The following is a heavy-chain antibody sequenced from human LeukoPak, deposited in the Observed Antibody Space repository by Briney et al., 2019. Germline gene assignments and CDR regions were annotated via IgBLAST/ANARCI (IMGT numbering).Heavy chain of an antibody. CDR2: ISGSGGST. V-gene: IGHV3-23*01. D-gene: IGHD2-15*01. Sequence: GGSLRLSCAASGFTFSSYAMSWVRQAPGKGLEWVSAISGSGGSTYYADSVKGRFTISRDNSKNTLYLQMNSLRAEDTAVYYCAKLVRLMDCSGGSCYSGFDYWGQGTLVTVSS. CDR1: GFTFSSYA. J-gene: IGHJ4*02. CDR3: AKLVRLMDCSGGSCYSGFDY.